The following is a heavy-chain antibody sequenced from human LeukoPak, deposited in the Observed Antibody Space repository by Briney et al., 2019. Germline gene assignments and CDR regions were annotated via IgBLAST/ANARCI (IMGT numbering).Heavy chain of an antibody. D-gene: IGHD3-10*02. CDR1: GFTFSSYA. V-gene: IGHV3-48*03. Sequence: GGSLRLSCAASGFTFSSYAMHWVRQAPGKGLGWVSYISSSGSTIYYADSVKGRFTISRDNAKNSLYLQMNSLRAEDTAVYYCAELGITMIGGVWGKGTTVTISS. CDR2: ISSSGSTI. CDR3: AELGITMIGGV. J-gene: IGHJ6*04.